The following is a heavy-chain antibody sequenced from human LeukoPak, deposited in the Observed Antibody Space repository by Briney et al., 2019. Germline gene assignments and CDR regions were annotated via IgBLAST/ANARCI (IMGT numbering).Heavy chain of an antibody. CDR3: ARAASRFGDYYYYMDV. CDR2: MNPNSGNT. CDR1: GYTFTSYD. D-gene: IGHD3-10*01. J-gene: IGHJ6*03. Sequence: GASVKVSCKASGYTFTSYDINWVRQATGQGLEWMGWMNPNSGNTGYAQKFQGRVTMTRNTSMSTAYMELSSLRSEDTAVYYCARAASRFGDYYYYMDVWGKGTTVTISS. V-gene: IGHV1-8*01.